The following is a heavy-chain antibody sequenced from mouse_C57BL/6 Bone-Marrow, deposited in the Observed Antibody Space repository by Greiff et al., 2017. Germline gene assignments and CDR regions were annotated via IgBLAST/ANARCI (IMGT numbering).Heavy chain of an antibody. Sequence: EVQLVESGGGLVQPGESLKLSCESNEYEFPSHDMSWVRKTPEKRLELVAAINSDGGSTYYPDTMERRFIISSDNTKKTLYLQMSSLRSDDTALYYWARPYSNYVGWYFDVWGTGTTVTVAS. CDR3: ARPYSNYVGWYFDV. D-gene: IGHD2-5*01. CDR2: INSDGGST. CDR1: EYEFPSHD. V-gene: IGHV5-2*01. J-gene: IGHJ1*03.